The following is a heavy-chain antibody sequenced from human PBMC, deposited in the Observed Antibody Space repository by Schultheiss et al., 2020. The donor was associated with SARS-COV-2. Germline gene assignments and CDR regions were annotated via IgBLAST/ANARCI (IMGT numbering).Heavy chain of an antibody. CDR1: GFTFRTYS. J-gene: IGHJ4*02. D-gene: IGHD2-2*01. Sequence: GGSLRLSCEASGFTFRTYSMNWVRQAPGKGLEWVSSISSTDNYMYYADSVKGRFTISRDNAKNSLYLQMNSLRAEDTAVYYCARTMGYCSTTSCPYFDYWGQGTLVTVSS. CDR2: ISSTDNYM. CDR3: ARTMGYCSTTSCPYFDY. V-gene: IGHV3-21*01.